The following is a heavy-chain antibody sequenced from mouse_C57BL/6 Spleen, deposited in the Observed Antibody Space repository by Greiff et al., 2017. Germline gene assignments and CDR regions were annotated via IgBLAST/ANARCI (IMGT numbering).Heavy chain of an antibody. Sequence: VKLVESGAELVRPGASVTLSCKASGYTFTDYEMHWVKQTPVHGLEWIGAIDPETGGTAYNQKFKGKAILTADKSSSTAYMELRSLTSEDSAVYYCTREEVYDGYPYAMDYWGQGTSVTVSS. J-gene: IGHJ4*01. V-gene: IGHV1-15*01. CDR2: IDPETGGT. CDR3: TREEVYDGYPYAMDY. CDR1: GYTFTDYE. D-gene: IGHD2-3*01.